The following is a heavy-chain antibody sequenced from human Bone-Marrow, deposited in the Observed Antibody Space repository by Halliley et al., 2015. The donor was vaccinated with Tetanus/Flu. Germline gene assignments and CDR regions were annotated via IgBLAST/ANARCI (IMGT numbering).Heavy chain of an antibody. Sequence: TLSLTCAVSGGSITSDDYFWSWFRQTPGKGLEWIGYIYYSGTTYYKPSLRSRLTFSVDTSKNQFSLKLTSVTAADTAVYYCARPRVVSGRHVGAFDIWGQGTTAIVSS. D-gene: IGHD2-15*01. V-gene: IGHV4-30-4*01. J-gene: IGHJ3*02. CDR3: ARPRVVSGRHVGAFDI. CDR2: IYYSGTT. CDR1: GGSITSDDYF.